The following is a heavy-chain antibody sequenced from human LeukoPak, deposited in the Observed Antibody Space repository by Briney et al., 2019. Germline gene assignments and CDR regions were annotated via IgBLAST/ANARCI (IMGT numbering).Heavy chain of an antibody. J-gene: IGHJ4*02. CDR1: GFTFDDYA. CDR3: AKDTGAAYYGIDC. Sequence: PGGSLRLSCAASGFTFDDYAMHWVRQAPGKGLEWVSGISWNSGSIGYADSVKGRFTISRDNAKNSLYLQMNSLRAEDIALYYCAKDTGAAYYGIDCWGQGTPVTVSS. CDR2: ISWNSGSI. V-gene: IGHV3-9*03. D-gene: IGHD3-10*01.